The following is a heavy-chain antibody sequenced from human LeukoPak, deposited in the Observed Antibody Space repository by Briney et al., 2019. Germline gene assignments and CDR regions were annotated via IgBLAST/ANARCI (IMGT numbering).Heavy chain of an antibody. CDR1: GYTFTRYA. V-gene: IGHV1-46*01. CDR2: INPSGGST. J-gene: IGHJ4*02. Sequence: ASVKVSCKASGYTFTRYAMNWVRQAPGQGLEWMGIINPSGGSTSYAQKFQGRVTMTRDMSTSTVYMELSSLRSEDTAVYYCARANIIMVRGVFDYWGQGTLVTVSS. D-gene: IGHD3-10*01. CDR3: ARANIIMVRGVFDY.